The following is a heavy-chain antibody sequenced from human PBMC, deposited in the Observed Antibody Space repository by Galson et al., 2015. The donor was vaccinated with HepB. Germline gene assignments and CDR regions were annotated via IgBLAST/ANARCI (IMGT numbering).Heavy chain of an antibody. CDR3: ARGLGYCSSTSCYKDGY. CDR2: ISSSSSTI. D-gene: IGHD2-2*02. Sequence: SLRLSCAASGFTFSSYSMNWVRQAPGKGLEWVSYISSSSSTIYYADSVKGRFTISRDNAKNSLYLQMNSLRDEDTAVYYCARGLGYCSSTSCYKDGYWGQGTLVTVSS. J-gene: IGHJ4*02. V-gene: IGHV3-48*02. CDR1: GFTFSSYS.